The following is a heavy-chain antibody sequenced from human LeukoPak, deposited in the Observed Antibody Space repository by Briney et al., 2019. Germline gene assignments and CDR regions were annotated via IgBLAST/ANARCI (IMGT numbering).Heavy chain of an antibody. CDR2: IYYSGST. CDR1: GGSISSYY. Sequence: KASETLSLTCTVSGGSISSYYWSWIRQPPGKGLEWIGYIYYSGSTNYNPSLKSRVTISVDTSKNQFSLKLSSVTAADTAVYYCASSSDDYVWGSYRGIPNQWGQGTLVTVSS. J-gene: IGHJ4*02. CDR3: ASSSDDYVWGSYRGIPNQ. V-gene: IGHV4-59*08. D-gene: IGHD3-16*02.